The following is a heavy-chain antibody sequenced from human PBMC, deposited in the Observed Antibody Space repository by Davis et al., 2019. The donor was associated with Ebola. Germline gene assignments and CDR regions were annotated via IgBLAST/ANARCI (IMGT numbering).Heavy chain of an antibody. Sequence: SETLSLTCSVSGVSISSGAYCWSWIRQHPGKGLEYIGYIYYSGTTYYNPSLKSRVAISIDTSKHQISLKLTSVTAADTAVYYCARVIPHTGTYQKYYFDYWGQGNLVTVSS. CDR3: ARVIPHTGTYQKYYFDY. V-gene: IGHV4-31*03. J-gene: IGHJ4*02. CDR1: GVSISSGAYC. D-gene: IGHD1-26*01. CDR2: IYYSGTT.